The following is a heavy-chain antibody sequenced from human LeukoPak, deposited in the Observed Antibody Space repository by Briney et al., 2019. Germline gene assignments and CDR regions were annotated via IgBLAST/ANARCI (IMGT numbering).Heavy chain of an antibody. CDR3: ARDGPMATKFDY. CDR1: GFTFSSYA. V-gene: IGHV3-30*04. D-gene: IGHD5-24*01. Sequence: PGGSLRLSCAASGFTFSSYAMSWVRQAPGKGLEWVAVISYDGSNKYYADSVKGRFTISRDNSKNTLYLQMNSLRAEDTAVYYCARDGPMATKFDYWGQGTLVTVSS. J-gene: IGHJ4*02. CDR2: ISYDGSNK.